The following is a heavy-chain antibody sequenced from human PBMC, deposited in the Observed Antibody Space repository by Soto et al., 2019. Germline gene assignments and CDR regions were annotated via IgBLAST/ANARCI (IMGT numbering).Heavy chain of an antibody. J-gene: IGHJ5*02. CDR2: ITDSGAST. CDR1: GLTFTTSA. D-gene: IGHD6-6*01. Sequence: EVQLLESGGGLVQPGGSLRLSCSASGLTFTTSAMSWVRQAPGKGLEWVSSITDSGASTYYADSVKGRFTISRDNSKNTLYLHMNSLRAEDTAVYYCARGSTGSSSSPWGQGPLVTVSS. V-gene: IGHV3-23*01. CDR3: ARGSTGSSSSP.